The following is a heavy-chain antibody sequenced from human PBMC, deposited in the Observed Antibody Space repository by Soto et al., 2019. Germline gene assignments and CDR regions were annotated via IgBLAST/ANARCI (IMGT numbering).Heavy chain of an antibody. CDR2: IKRYTEGAAT. Sequence: EVQLVQSGGDLVKPGGSLRLSCAASGFTFSNAWLTWVRQAPGKGLEWVGRIKRYTEGAATDYVAPVKGRFTISRDDSKNTVYLQMNSLNTEDTAVYYCTSENWVRGDFWGQGTLVTVSS. CDR1: GFTFSNAW. V-gene: IGHV3-15*01. CDR3: TSENWVRGDF. J-gene: IGHJ4*02. D-gene: IGHD7-27*01.